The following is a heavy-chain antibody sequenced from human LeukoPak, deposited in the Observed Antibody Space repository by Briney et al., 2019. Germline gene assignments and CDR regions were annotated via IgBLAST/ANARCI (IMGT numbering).Heavy chain of an antibody. D-gene: IGHD2-2*01. CDR3: AREAHCCSTSCPHDY. CDR2: IYPKTGDT. J-gene: IGHJ4*02. CDR1: GFTFTDSF. Sequence: GSVKVSCKASGFTFTDSFIHWVRQAPGQGLEWMGWIYPKTGDTNYAQKFKGRVTTARDTSIRTAYMELTGLRSDDTAVYFCAREAHCCSTSCPHDYWGQGTLVTVSS. V-gene: IGHV1-2*02.